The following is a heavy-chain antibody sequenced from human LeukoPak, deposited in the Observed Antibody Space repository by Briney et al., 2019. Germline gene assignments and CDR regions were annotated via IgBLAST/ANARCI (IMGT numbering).Heavy chain of an antibody. CDR3: ASKPNWGSVYFDY. V-gene: IGHV4-4*02. Sequence: SGTLSLTCAVSGGSISSSNWWSWVRQPPGKGLEWIGEIYHIGSTNYNPSLKSRVTISLDKSKNQFSLRLSSVTAADTAVYYCASKPNWGSVYFDYWGQGTLVTVSS. CDR2: IYHIGST. J-gene: IGHJ4*02. D-gene: IGHD7-27*01. CDR1: GGSISSSNW.